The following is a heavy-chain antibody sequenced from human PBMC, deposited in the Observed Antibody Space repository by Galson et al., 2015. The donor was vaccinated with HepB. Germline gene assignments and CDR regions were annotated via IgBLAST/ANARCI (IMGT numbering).Heavy chain of an antibody. V-gene: IGHV3-30*18. J-gene: IGHJ6*03. Sequence: SLRLSCAASGFTFSSYGMHWVRQAPGKGLEWVAVISYDGSNKYYADSVKGRFTISRDNSKNTLYLQMNSLRAEDTAVYYCAKTSTGVDYYGSGSYYYMDVWGKGTTVTVSS. CDR3: AKTSTGVDYYGSGSYYYMDV. CDR1: GFTFSSYG. CDR2: ISYDGSNK. D-gene: IGHD3-10*01.